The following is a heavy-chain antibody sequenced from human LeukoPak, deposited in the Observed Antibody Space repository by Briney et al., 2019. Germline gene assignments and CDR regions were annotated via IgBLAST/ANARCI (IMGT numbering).Heavy chain of an antibody. J-gene: IGHJ4*02. D-gene: IGHD1-26*01. CDR2: IYSGGST. V-gene: IGHV3-53*01. CDR1: GFAFSSYG. CDR3: ATQTGGSYYPLFDY. Sequence: GGSLRLSCAASGFAFSSYGMHWVRQAPGKGLEWVSVIYSGGSTYYADSVKGRFTISRDNSKNTLYLQMNSLRAEDTAVYYCATQTGGSYYPLFDYWGQGTLVTVSS.